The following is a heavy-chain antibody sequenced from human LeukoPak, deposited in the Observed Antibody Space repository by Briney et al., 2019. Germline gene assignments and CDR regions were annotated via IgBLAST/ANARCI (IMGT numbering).Heavy chain of an antibody. Sequence: GGSLRLSCAASGFTFSDYYMSWIRQAPGNGLKWGSYISSSGSTIYYADSVKGRFTISRDNAKNSLYLQMNSLRAEDTAVYYCARADYSPYNWFDPWGQGTLVTVSS. D-gene: IGHD4-11*01. CDR3: ARADYSPYNWFDP. CDR1: GFTFSDYY. CDR2: ISSSGSTI. V-gene: IGHV3-11*01. J-gene: IGHJ5*02.